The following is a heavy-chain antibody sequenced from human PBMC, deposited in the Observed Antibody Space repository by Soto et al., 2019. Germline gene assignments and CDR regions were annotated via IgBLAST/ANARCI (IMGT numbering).Heavy chain of an antibody. CDR3: ASFIAVAGTGGMDV. Sequence: EVQLLESGGGLVQPGGSLRLSCAASGFTFSSYAMSWVRQAPGKGLEWVSAISGSGGSTYYADSVKGRFTISRDNSKNTRYLQMNSLRAEDTAVYYCASFIAVAGTGGMDVWGQGTTVTVSS. CDR2: ISGSGGST. J-gene: IGHJ6*02. V-gene: IGHV3-23*01. CDR1: GFTFSSYA. D-gene: IGHD6-19*01.